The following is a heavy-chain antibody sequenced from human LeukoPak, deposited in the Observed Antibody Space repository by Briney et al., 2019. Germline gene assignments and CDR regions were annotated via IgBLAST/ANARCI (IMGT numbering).Heavy chain of an antibody. Sequence: PRGSLRLSCVASGFTFNNYAMTWVRQAPGKGLEWISGLSSGGGSPYYADSVKGRFTISRDNSKNTLFLQMNSLRAEDTAIYYCTKVTSTGSCYQSDYWGQGTLVTVSS. J-gene: IGHJ4*02. D-gene: IGHD2-15*01. V-gene: IGHV3-23*01. CDR3: TKVTSTGSCYQSDY. CDR1: GFTFNNYA. CDR2: LSSGGGSP.